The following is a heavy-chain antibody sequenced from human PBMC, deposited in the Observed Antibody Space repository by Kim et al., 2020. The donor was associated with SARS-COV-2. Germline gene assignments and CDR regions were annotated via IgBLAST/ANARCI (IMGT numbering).Heavy chain of an antibody. Sequence: ASVKVSCKASGYTFTSYGISWVRQAPGQGLEWMGWISAYNGNTNYAQKLQGRVTMTTDTSTSTAYMELRSLRSDDTAVYYCARVSRITIFGVAHEYFQHWGQGTLVTVSS. J-gene: IGHJ1*01. V-gene: IGHV1-18*01. CDR3: ARVSRITIFGVAHEYFQH. CDR1: GYTFTSYG. D-gene: IGHD3-3*01. CDR2: ISAYNGNT.